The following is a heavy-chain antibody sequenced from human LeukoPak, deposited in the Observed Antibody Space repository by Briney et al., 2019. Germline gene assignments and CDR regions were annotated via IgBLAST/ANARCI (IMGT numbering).Heavy chain of an antibody. D-gene: IGHD3-3*01. CDR3: ARHRNGFFYYYYMDV. J-gene: IGHJ6*03. Sequence: SETLSLTCTVSGGSITSGGNYWGWIRQPPGKGLEWIGHINYSGITYYSPSLQSRVTISVDTSKNQISLKVNSVTAADTAVYYCARHRNGFFYYYYMDVWGQGTTVTVSS. CDR1: GGSITSGGNY. V-gene: IGHV4-39*01. CDR2: INYSGIT.